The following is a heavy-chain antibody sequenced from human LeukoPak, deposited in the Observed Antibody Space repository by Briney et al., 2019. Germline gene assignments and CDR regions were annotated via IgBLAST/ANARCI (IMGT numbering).Heavy chain of an antibody. CDR2: INYSGNT. J-gene: IGHJ5*02. D-gene: IGHD3-10*01. V-gene: IGHV4-59*01. Sequence: SETLSFTCTVSGGSISTYYWSWIRQSPEKGLEWIGYINYSGNTNYNPSLESRVTISVDTSKNQFSLRLTSVTAADTAVYYCARDRFAMVRGAANWFDPWGQGTLVTVSS. CDR1: GGSISTYY. CDR3: ARDRFAMVRGAANWFDP.